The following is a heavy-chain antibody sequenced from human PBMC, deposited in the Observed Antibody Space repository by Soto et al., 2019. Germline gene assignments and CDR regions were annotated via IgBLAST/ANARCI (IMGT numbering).Heavy chain of an antibody. V-gene: IGHV3-53*04. CDR1: GFTVSSNY. CDR2: IYSGGST. D-gene: IGHD4-4*01. Sequence: GGSLRLSCAASGFTVSSNYMSWVRQAPGKGLEWVSVIYSGGSTYYADSVKGRFTISRHNSKNTLYLQMNSLRAEDTAVYYCARVSVTTVRNYYYYYMDVWGKGTTVTVSS. CDR3: ARVSVTTVRNYYYYYMDV. J-gene: IGHJ6*03.